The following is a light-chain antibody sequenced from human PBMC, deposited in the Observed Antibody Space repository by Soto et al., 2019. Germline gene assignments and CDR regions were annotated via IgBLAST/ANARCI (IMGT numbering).Light chain of an antibody. CDR3: QQYGSLPRT. CDR2: GAS. Sequence: EIVLTQSPGTLSLSPGERATLSCRASQSVRSSFLAWYQQKPGQAPTLLIYGASSRATGIPDRFSGSGSGTDFTLTISRLEPEDFAVYYCQQYGSLPRTFGQGTKVEIK. CDR1: QSVRSSF. V-gene: IGKV3-20*01. J-gene: IGKJ1*01.